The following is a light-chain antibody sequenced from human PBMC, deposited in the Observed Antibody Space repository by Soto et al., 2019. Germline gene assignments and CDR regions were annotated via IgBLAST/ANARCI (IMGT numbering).Light chain of an antibody. CDR1: QSVSSSY. Sequence: EIVLTQSPGTLSLSPGERATLSCRASQSVSSSYLAWYQQKPGQAPRLLIYGASSRATGIPDRCSGSGSGTYFTLNISSLEPEDFAAYYCQQYGSSPNTFGQGTKLEIK. CDR2: GAS. V-gene: IGKV3-20*01. J-gene: IGKJ2*01. CDR3: QQYGSSPNT.